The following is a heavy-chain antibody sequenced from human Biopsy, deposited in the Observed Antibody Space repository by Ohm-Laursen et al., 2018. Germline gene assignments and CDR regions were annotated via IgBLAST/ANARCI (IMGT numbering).Heavy chain of an antibody. V-gene: IGHV4-31*03. CDR1: GDSISSGGNY. J-gene: IGHJ4*02. CDR2: IYHTGST. Sequence: SQTLSLTCTVSGDSISSGGNYWSWIRQFPGKGLEWIAYIYHTGSTYYNPSLKSRLSIAIDTSKNQFSVSLRSVTAADTAVYYYARADMVTTIVDYWGQGTLVTVSS. D-gene: IGHD5-12*01. CDR3: ARADMVTTIVDY.